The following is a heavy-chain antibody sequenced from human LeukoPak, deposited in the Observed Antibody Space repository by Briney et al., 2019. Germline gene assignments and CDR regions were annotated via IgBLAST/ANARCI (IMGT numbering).Heavy chain of an antibody. CDR2: VNYNGT. V-gene: IGHV4-34*01. CDR3: GRSEDAFDI. J-gene: IGHJ3*02. CDR1: GFTFSSYA. Sequence: PGGSLRLSCAASGFTFSSYAMSWIRQPPGKGLEWIGEVNYNGTNYNPSLKSRVTISLDTSKNQFSLKLSSVTAADTAVYYCGRSEDAFDIWGQGTMVTVSS.